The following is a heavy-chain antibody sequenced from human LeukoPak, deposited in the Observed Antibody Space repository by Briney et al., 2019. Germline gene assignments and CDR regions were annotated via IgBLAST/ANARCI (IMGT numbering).Heavy chain of an antibody. V-gene: IGHV3-33*06. D-gene: IGHD3-22*01. CDR2: IWYDGSNK. J-gene: IGHJ4*02. CDR3: SKAYYYDSSGYIPYFDY. Sequence: GRSLRLSCAASGFTFSSYGMHWVRQAPGKGLEWVAVIWYDGSNKYYADSVKGRFTTSRDNSENTLYQQMNRLRAEDTAVYYCSKAYYYDSSGYIPYFDYWGQGTLVTVSS. CDR1: GFTFSSYG.